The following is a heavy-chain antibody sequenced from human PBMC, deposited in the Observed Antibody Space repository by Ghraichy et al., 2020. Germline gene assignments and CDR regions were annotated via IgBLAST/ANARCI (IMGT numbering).Heavy chain of an antibody. CDR3: ARMNYDFWSGYPNWFDP. CDR1: GGSVSSGSYY. V-gene: IGHV4-61*01. J-gene: IGHJ5*02. Sequence: SETLSLTCTVSGGSVSSGSYYWSWLRQPPGKGLEWIGYIYYSGSTNYNPSLKSRVTISVDTSKNQFSLKLSSVTAADTAVYYCARMNYDFWSGYPNWFDPWGQGTLVTVSS. D-gene: IGHD3-3*01. CDR2: IYYSGST.